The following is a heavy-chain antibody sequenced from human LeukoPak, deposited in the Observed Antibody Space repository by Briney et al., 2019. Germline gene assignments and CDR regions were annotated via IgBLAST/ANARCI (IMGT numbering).Heavy chain of an antibody. CDR3: ARGYNILTGYCLGY. J-gene: IGHJ4*02. CDR1: GYTFTSYG. CDR2: ISAYSGNT. D-gene: IGHD3-9*01. V-gene: IGHV1-18*01. Sequence: ASVKVSCKTSGYTFTSYGINWVRQAPGQGLEWLGWISAYSGNTNSAQKLQGRVTMTTDTSTSTAYMELRSLRSDDTAVYYCARGYNILTGYCLGYWGQGTLVTVSS.